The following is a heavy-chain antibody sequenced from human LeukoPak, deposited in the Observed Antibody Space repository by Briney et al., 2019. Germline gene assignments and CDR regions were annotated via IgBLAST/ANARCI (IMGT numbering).Heavy chain of an antibody. V-gene: IGHV3-30*18. CDR3: AKGGVSDSGSRYGDYFVC. J-gene: IGHJ4*02. D-gene: IGHD6-13*01. Sequence: QSGGSLRLSCEASGFTFSTYGMHWVRQAPGKGLEWVAVVSCGRGRTEYADSVKGRFTISRDNAKNTLYLQMDSLRAEDTAVYYCAKGGVSDSGSRYGDYFVCRGEGSLVTLS. CDR1: GFTFSTYG. CDR2: VSCGRGRT.